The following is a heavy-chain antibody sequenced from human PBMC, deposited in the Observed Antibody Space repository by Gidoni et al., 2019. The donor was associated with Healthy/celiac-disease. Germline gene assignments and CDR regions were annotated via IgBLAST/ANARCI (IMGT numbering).Heavy chain of an antibody. J-gene: IGHJ4*02. D-gene: IGHD6-19*01. Sequence: EVQLVESGGGLVQPGGSLRLSCAASGFTFSSYAMHWVRQAPGKGLEYVSAISSNGGSTYYANSVKGRFTISRDNSKNTLYLQMGSLRAEDMAVYYCARGKYSSGGLGDYWGQGTLVTVSS. V-gene: IGHV3-64*01. CDR3: ARGKYSSGGLGDY. CDR1: GFTFSSYA. CDR2: ISSNGGST.